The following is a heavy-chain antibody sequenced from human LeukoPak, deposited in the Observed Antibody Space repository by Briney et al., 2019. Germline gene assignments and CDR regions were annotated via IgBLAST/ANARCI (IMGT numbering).Heavy chain of an antibody. D-gene: IGHD6-6*01. CDR2: ISPTGSTT. V-gene: IGHV3-74*01. Sequence: GGSLRLSCAASGFTFSSYAMSWARHLPGKGLVWVSRISPTGSTTSYADSVKGRFTVSRDNAKNTLYLQVNNLRAEDTAVYYCARGPNSNWSGLDFWGQGTLLTVSS. CDR1: GFTFSSYA. J-gene: IGHJ4*02. CDR3: ARGPNSNWSGLDF.